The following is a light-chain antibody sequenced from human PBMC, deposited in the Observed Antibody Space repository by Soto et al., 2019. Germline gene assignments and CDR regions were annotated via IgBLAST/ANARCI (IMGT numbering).Light chain of an antibody. CDR3: QSYDSSLGGSYV. CDR1: SSNIGAGFD. CDR2: GNS. V-gene: IGLV1-40*01. J-gene: IGLJ1*01. Sequence: QSVLTQPPSVSGAPGQRVTISCTWSSSNIGAGFDVHWYQQLPGTAPKLLIYGNSNRPSGVPDRFSGSKSGTSASLAITGLQAEDEADYYCQSYDSSLGGSYVFGTGTKVTVL.